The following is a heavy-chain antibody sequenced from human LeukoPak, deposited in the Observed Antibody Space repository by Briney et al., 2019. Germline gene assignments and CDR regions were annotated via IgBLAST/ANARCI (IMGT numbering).Heavy chain of an antibody. V-gene: IGHV3-48*03. CDR2: ISTTSSHI. Sequence: GGSLRLSCAASGFTFRSYEMNWVRQAPGKGLEWVSYISTTSSHIYYADSVKGRFTISRDNAKNSLYLQMNSLKTEDTAVYYCTTDSVMTYYYGSGSSYDYWGQGTLVTVSS. D-gene: IGHD3-10*01. J-gene: IGHJ4*02. CDR3: TTDSVMTYYYGSGSSYDY. CDR1: GFTFRSYE.